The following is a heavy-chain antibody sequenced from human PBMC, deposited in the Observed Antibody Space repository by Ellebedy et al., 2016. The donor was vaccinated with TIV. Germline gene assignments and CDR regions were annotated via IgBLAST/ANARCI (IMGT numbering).Heavy chain of an antibody. J-gene: IGHJ4*02. CDR1: GASVSSGSYY. D-gene: IGHD6-19*01. Sequence: MPGGSLRLSCTVSGASVSSGSYYWIWIRQPPGQRLEWIGEINHSGSTNYNPSLKSRVTITVDTSKNQFTLKLSSVTAADTAVYYCARAFLQSSGWYDYWGQGTLVTVSS. CDR2: INHSGST. CDR3: ARAFLQSSGWYDY. V-gene: IGHV4-61*01.